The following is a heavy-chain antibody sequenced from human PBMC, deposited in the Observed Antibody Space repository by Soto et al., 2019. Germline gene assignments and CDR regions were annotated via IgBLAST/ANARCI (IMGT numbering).Heavy chain of an antibody. CDR2: ISYDGSDK. Sequence: SLRLSCAASGFTFSSYAMHWVRQAPGKGLEWVALISYDGSDKDYADSVKGRFTISRDNSRNTLYLQMNSLRDEDTAVYYCARDGRITIFGVGPGFDYWGQGT. J-gene: IGHJ4*02. CDR3: ARDGRITIFGVGPGFDY. V-gene: IGHV3-30-3*01. D-gene: IGHD3-3*01. CDR1: GFTFSSYA.